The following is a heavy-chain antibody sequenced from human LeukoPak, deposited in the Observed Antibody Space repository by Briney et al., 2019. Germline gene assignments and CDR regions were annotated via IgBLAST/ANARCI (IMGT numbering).Heavy chain of an antibody. Sequence: ASETLSLTCTVSGASISSYYWTWIRQPSGKELEWIGYIYYSGSTNYNPSLKSRVTISVDTSKNQFSLKLSSVTAADTAVYYCASNYYGSGSLDYWGQGTLVTVSS. J-gene: IGHJ4*02. CDR2: IYYSGST. D-gene: IGHD3-10*01. CDR1: GASISSYY. CDR3: ASNYYGSGSLDY. V-gene: IGHV4-59*08.